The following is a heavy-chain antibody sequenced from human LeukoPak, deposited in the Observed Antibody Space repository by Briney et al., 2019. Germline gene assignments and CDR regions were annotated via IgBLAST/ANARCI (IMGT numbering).Heavy chain of an antibody. CDR3: AREFGHCYGDNCFYFFDT. CDR1: GYTFTNYG. Sequence: ASVKVSCKASGYTFTNYGISWARQAPGQGLEWMGWINTYKGDTLYAQKLQGRVTMTADTSTNTAYMELRSLRFDDTAVYYCAREFGHCYGDNCFYFFDTWGQGFRVTVSS. J-gene: IGHJ4*02. D-gene: IGHD4-23*01. V-gene: IGHV1-18*01. CDR2: INTYKGDT.